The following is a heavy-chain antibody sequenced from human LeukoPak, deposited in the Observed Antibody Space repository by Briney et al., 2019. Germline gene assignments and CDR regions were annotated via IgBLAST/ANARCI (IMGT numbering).Heavy chain of an antibody. CDR2: INSDGSST. CDR1: GFTFSSYW. D-gene: IGHD6-13*01. J-gene: IGHJ5*02. CDR3: ARVLGATIVAAGTSVWFDP. Sequence: GGSLRLSCAASGFTFSSYWMHWVRQAPGKGLVWVSRINSDGSSTSYADSVKGRFTISRDNAKNTLYLQMNSLRAEDTAVYYCARVLGATIVAAGTSVWFDPWGQGTLVTVSS. V-gene: IGHV3-74*01.